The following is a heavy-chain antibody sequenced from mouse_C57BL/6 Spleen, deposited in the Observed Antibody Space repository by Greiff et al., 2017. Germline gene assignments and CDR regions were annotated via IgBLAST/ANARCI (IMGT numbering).Heavy chain of an antibody. V-gene: IGHV1-15*01. CDR2: IDPETGGT. J-gene: IGHJ3*01. D-gene: IGHD2-1*01. Sequence: QVQLKQSGAELVRPGASVTLSCKASGYTFTDYEMHWVKQTPVHGLEWIGAIDPETGGTAYNQKFKGKAILTADKSSSTAYMELRSLTSEDSAVYYCTRSSYYGPWFAYWGQGTLVTVSA. CDR1: GYTFTDYE. CDR3: TRSSYYGPWFAY.